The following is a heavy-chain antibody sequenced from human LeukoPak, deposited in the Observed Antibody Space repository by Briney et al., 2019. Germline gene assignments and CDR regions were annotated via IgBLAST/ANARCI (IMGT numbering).Heavy chain of an antibody. D-gene: IGHD3-22*01. J-gene: IGHJ4*02. CDR3: ARELTPNYYDSSGYYK. Sequence: SKTLSLTCTVSGGSISSGSYYWSWIRQPAGKGLEWIGRIYTNGSTNYNPSLKSRVTISVDTSKNQFSLKLSSVTAADTAVYYCARELTPNYYDSSGYYKWGQGTLVTVSS. V-gene: IGHV4-61*02. CDR1: GGSISSGSYY. CDR2: IYTNGST.